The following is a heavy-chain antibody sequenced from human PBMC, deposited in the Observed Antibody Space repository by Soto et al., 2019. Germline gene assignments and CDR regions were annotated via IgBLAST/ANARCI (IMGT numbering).Heavy chain of an antibody. Sequence: EVQLVESGGGLVKPGGSLRLSCAASGFTFSNAWMSWVRQAPGKGLEWVGRIKSKADGGTTDYAAPVKGRFTISRDDSKNTLYLEMNRLKTEDTAVYYCATVCGDYVCFDYWGQGTLVTVSS. CDR2: IKSKADGGTT. D-gene: IGHD4-17*01. V-gene: IGHV3-15*01. CDR1: GFTFSNAW. J-gene: IGHJ4*02. CDR3: ATVCGDYVCFDY.